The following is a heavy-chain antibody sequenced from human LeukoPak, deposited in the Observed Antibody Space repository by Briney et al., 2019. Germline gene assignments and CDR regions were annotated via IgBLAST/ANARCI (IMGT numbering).Heavy chain of an antibody. CDR2: INPNSGGA. D-gene: IGHD2-8*01. Sequence: ASVKVSCKASGYTFTGYYMHWVRQAPGQGLEWMGWINPNSGGANYAQRFQGRVTMTGDTSISTAYMELSRLRSDDTAIYYCAREGTKGRQFDCWGQGTLVTVSS. CDR3: AREGTKGRQFDC. V-gene: IGHV1-2*02. CDR1: GYTFTGYY. J-gene: IGHJ4*02.